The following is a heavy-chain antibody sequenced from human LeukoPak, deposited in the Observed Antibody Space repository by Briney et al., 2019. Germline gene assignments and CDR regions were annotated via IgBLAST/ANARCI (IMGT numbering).Heavy chain of an antibody. CDR2: INPNSGGT. Sequence: GASVKVSCKASGYTFTSYYMHWVRQAPGQGLEWMGWINPNSGGTNYAQKFQGRVTMTRDTSISTAYMELSRLRSDDTAVYYCAREEDGGPGTLDYWGQGTLVTVSS. D-gene: IGHD3-16*01. CDR3: AREEDGGPGTLDY. J-gene: IGHJ4*02. CDR1: GYTFTSYY. V-gene: IGHV1-2*02.